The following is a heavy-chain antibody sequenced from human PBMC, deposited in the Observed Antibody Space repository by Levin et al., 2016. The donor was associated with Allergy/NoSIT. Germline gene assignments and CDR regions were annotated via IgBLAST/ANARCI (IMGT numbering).Heavy chain of an antibody. CDR2: IKDNGNDR. J-gene: IGHJ5*02. Sequence: ASVKVSCKASGYRFTNYYIHWVRQAPGQGLEWMAIIKDNGNDRFYTQKFQGRVTLTRDTSTSTVYMELTSLTSADTAVYYCVREEPSTFWFGPWGQGTLVTVSS. CDR3: VREEPSTFWFGP. V-gene: IGHV1-46*01. CDR1: GYRFTNYY.